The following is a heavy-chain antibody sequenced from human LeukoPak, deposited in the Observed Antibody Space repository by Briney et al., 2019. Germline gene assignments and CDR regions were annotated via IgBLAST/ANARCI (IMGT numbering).Heavy chain of an antibody. D-gene: IGHD3-3*01. V-gene: IGHV3-23*01. Sequence: GGSLRLSCAASGFTFSSYAMSWVRQAPGKGLEWVSAISGSGGSTYYADSVKGRFTISRDNSKNTLYLQMNSLRAEDTAVYYCAKDQRPLFWNGYQGGSNYWGQGTLVTVSS. CDR3: AKDQRPLFWNGYQGGSNY. CDR1: GFTFSSYA. J-gene: IGHJ4*02. CDR2: ISGSGGST.